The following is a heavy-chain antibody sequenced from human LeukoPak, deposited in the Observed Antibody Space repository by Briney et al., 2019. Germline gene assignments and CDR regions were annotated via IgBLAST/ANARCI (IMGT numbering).Heavy chain of an antibody. CDR2: IYYSGST. CDR1: GGSISSSSYY. D-gene: IGHD6-19*01. CDR3: ARHPIAVAVCWFDP. J-gene: IGHJ5*02. Sequence: PSETLSLTCTVSGGSISSSSYYWGWICQPPGKGLEWIGSIYYSGSTYYNPSLKSRVTISVDTSKNQFSLKLSSVTAADAAVYYCARHPIAVAVCWFDPWGQGTLVTVSS. V-gene: IGHV4-39*01.